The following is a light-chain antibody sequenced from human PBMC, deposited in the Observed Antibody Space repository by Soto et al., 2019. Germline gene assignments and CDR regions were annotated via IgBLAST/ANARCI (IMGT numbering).Light chain of an antibody. CDR3: CSYARSVTYV. J-gene: IGLJ1*01. V-gene: IGLV2-23*01. CDR1: SSDVGSYNL. Sequence: QSALTQPASVSGSPGQSITIACTGTSSDVGSYNLVSWYQQRPGKAPKLIIYEGSKRPSGVSIRFSASKSGNPASLTISGLQAEDESDYYCCSYARSVTYVFGTGTKLTVL. CDR2: EGS.